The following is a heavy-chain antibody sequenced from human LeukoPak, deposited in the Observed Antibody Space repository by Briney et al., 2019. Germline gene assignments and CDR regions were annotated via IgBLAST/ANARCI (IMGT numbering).Heavy chain of an antibody. CDR1: GFTISSYG. J-gene: IGHJ4*02. V-gene: IGHV3-30*18. Sequence: PGRSLRLSCAASGFTISSYGMHWVRQAPGKGLEWVAVISYDGSNKYYADSVKGRFTISRDNSKNTLYLQMNSLRAEDTAVYYCAKDLGGYDFWSGYYLSRISPRQEEKFDYWGQGTLVTVSS. CDR2: ISYDGSNK. CDR3: AKDLGGYDFWSGYYLSRISPRQEEKFDY. D-gene: IGHD3-3*01.